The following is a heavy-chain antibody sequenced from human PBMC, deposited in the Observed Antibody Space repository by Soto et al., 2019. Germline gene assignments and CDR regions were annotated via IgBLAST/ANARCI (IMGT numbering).Heavy chain of an antibody. Sequence: VQLVESGGGVVQPGGSLRLSCVASGFTFSGHGMHWVRQPPGKGLEWVAVTSSDGTNKYYAESVKGRFTVSRDNSKNPLYLQMNRLRGEDTAVYYFATDRYGLSGTTKESHSWAQGTLVTVSS. D-gene: IGHD1-7*01. CDR1: GFTFSGHG. CDR2: TSSDGTNK. CDR3: ATDRYGLSGTTKESHS. V-gene: IGHV3-30*03. J-gene: IGHJ4*02.